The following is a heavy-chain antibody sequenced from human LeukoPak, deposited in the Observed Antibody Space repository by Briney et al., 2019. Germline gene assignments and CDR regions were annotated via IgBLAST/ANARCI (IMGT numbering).Heavy chain of an antibody. Sequence: ASVKVSCKASGYTFTSYGISWVRQAPGQGLEWMGWISAYNGNTNYAQKLQGRVTMTTDTSTSTAYMELRSLRSDDTAVYYYARDGDSSSWYYFDYWGQGTLVTVSS. CDR1: GYTFTSYG. D-gene: IGHD6-13*01. CDR3: ARDGDSSSWYYFDY. J-gene: IGHJ4*02. CDR2: ISAYNGNT. V-gene: IGHV1-18*01.